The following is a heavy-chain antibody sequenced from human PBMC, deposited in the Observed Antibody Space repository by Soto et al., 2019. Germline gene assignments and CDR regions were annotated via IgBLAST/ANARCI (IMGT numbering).Heavy chain of an antibody. D-gene: IGHD6-13*01. CDR2: IIPIFGTA. V-gene: IGHV1-69*13. CDR3: ARGIIAAAGTYFDY. J-gene: IGHJ4*02. CDR1: GGTFSSYA. Sequence: GASVKVSCKASGGTFSSYAISWVRQAPGQGLEWMGGIIPIFGTANYAQKFQGRVTITADESTSTAYMELSSLRSEDTAVYYCARGIIAAAGTYFDYWGQGTLVTVSS.